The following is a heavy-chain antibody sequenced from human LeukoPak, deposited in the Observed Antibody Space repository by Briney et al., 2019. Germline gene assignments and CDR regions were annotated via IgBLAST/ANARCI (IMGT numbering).Heavy chain of an antibody. CDR1: GFTFSTGT. J-gene: IGHJ6*03. CDR3: ATPLDLDYGGNTPSYYYYMDV. Sequence: GGSLRLSCAGSGFTFSTGTLSWVRQFPGKGLEWVANIGEDGSEKHYVDSVKGRFTISRDNAKNSLYLQMSRLRPEDTAVYYCATPLDLDYGGNTPSYYYYMDVWGKGTTVTVSS. CDR2: IGEDGSEK. V-gene: IGHV3-7*01. D-gene: IGHD4-23*01.